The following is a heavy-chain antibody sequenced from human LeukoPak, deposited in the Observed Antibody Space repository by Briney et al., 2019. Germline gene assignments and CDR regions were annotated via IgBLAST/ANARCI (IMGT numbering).Heavy chain of an antibody. CDR1: GYSISSGYY. J-gene: IGHJ4*02. CDR2: IYYSGST. V-gene: IGHV4-38-2*01. Sequence: SETLSLTCAVSGYSISSGYYWGWIRQPPGKGLEWIGSIYYSGSTYYNPSLKSRVTISVDTSKNQFSLKLSSVTAADTAVYYCDYVGYYGSGTIFDYWGQGTLVTVSS. CDR3: DYVGYYGSGTIFDY. D-gene: IGHD3-10*01.